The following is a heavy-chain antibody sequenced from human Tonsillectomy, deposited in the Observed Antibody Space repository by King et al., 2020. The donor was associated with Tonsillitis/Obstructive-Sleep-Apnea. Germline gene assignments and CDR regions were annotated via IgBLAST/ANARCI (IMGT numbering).Heavy chain of an antibody. CDR1: GGSFSGYY. CDR3: ARGGGPDIVVVPAAEGYYYMDI. CDR2: INHSGST. J-gene: IGHJ6*03. D-gene: IGHD2-2*01. V-gene: IGHV4-34*01. Sequence: QVQLQQWGAGLLKVSETLSLTCAVYGGSFSGYYWSWIRQPPGKGLEWIGEINHSGSTNYNPSLKSRVTISLDTSKNQFSLRLVSVTAADTAVFYCARGGGPDIVVVPAAEGYYYMDIWGKGTTVTVSS.